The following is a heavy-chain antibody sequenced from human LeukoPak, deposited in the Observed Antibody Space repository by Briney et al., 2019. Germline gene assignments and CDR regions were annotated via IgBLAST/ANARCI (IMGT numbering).Heavy chain of an antibody. CDR3: SARSGELPYDFDY. CDR2: IATYNGKT. CDR1: GYTFTRYG. V-gene: IGHV1-18*01. D-gene: IGHD1-26*01. J-gene: IGHJ4*02. Sequence: ASVTVSCKASGYTFTRYGISWMRQAPGQGLEWMGWIATYNGKTSYGQRFQRRVTMTTDTSTNTAYMELRSLRSDDTAVYYCSARSGELPYDFDYWGQGTLVTVSS.